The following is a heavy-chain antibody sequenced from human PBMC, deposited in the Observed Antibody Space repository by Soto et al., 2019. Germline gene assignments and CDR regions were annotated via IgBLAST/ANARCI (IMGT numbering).Heavy chain of an antibody. Sequence: EMQLVQSGAEMKKPGESLKISCKGSGYSFTTNWIGWVRQRPGKGLEWMAIVYPGNSDTRYNPSFQGQVTISADKSLNTAYLQWSSLKASDTAMYYCARQIGDFGYDLSHWGQGTLVTVSS. CDR2: VYPGNSDT. J-gene: IGHJ4*02. CDR3: ARQIGDFGYDLSH. D-gene: IGHD3-3*01. V-gene: IGHV5-51*01. CDR1: GYSFTTNW.